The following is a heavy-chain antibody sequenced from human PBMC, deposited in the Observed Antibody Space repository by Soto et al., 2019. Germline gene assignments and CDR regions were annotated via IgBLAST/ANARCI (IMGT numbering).Heavy chain of an antibody. D-gene: IGHD5-12*01. Sequence: SETLSLTCSVSGGSISSAYWSWIRQPPGEGLEWIAYIHYSGSTHPNPSLKGRVTMSLDMSKNQFSLKLNSVTASDTAVYFCAKHSGYYDFDSWGQGTRVTVSS. V-gene: IGHV4-59*03. J-gene: IGHJ4*02. CDR1: GGSISSAY. CDR2: IHYSGST. CDR3: AKHSGYYDFDS.